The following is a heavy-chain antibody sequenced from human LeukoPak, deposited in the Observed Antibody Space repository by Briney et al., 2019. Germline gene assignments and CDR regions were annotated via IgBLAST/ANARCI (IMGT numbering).Heavy chain of an antibody. D-gene: IGHD2-15*01. Sequence: TGGSLRLSCAASGFTFSSYGMHWVRQAPGKGLEWVAVIWYDGSNKYYADSVKGRFTISRDNSKNTLYLQMNSLRAEDTAVYYCARSPPSYCSGGSCYGGGYYFDYWGQGTLVTVSS. CDR3: ARSPPSYCSGGSCYGGGYYFDY. CDR2: IWYDGSNK. V-gene: IGHV3-33*01. CDR1: GFTFSSYG. J-gene: IGHJ4*02.